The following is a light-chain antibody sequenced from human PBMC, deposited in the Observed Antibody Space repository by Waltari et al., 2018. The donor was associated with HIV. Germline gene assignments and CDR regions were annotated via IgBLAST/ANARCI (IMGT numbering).Light chain of an antibody. V-gene: IGKV1-16*02. J-gene: IGKJ1*01. CDR3: QQYKSYPWT. CDR1: QGISDY. CDR2: GAS. Sequence: IQLTQSPSSLSASVRDRVTLTSRPNQGISDYIAWFKQNQGTTPKSPIHGASSLQSGVTSKFVGGGSGTDFTLTISSLQPEDFATYYCQQYKSYPWTFGQGTKVEIK.